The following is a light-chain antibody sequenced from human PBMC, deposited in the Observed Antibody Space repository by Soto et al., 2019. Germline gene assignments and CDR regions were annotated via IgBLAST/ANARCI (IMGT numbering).Light chain of an antibody. CDR3: QQYNNWPEIT. CDR2: CAS. Sequence: EIAMTQSPATLSVSPGERATLSCRASQSVRSNFAWYQQKPGQAPRLLIYCASTRATGIPARFSGSGSETEFTMTISSVQSEDFAVYYCQQYNNWPEITFGQGTRMAIK. CDR1: QSVRSN. J-gene: IGKJ5*01. V-gene: IGKV3D-15*01.